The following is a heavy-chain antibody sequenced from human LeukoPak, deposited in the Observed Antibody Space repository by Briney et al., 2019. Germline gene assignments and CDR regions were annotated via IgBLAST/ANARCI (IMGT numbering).Heavy chain of an antibody. Sequence: GGSLRLSCTASGFTFANFYMSWVRQAPGKGLECVANIDERGEGKHYEDSVKGRFAISRDNTKNSLYLDMTYLRAEDTATYFCARATPGVIFNYFDYWGQGTLVPVSS. CDR2: IDERGEGK. CDR1: GFTFANFY. J-gene: IGHJ4*01. D-gene: IGHD3-3*02. CDR3: ARATPGVIFNYFDY. V-gene: IGHV3-7*01.